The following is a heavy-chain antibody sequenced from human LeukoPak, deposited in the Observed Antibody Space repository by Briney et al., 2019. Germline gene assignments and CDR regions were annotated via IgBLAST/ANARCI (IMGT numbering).Heavy chain of an antibody. CDR1: GYTFTGYY. J-gene: IGHJ5*02. CDR3: ARGPYYDILTGYTNWFDRFDP. V-gene: IGHV1-2*03. D-gene: IGHD3-9*01. Sequence: LAASVKVSCKASGYTFTGYYMHWVRQAPGQGLEWMGWINPNSGGTNYAQKFQGRVTMTRDTSISTAYMELSRLRSDDTAVYYCARGPYYDILTGYTNWFDRFDPWGQGTLVTVSS. CDR2: INPNSGGT.